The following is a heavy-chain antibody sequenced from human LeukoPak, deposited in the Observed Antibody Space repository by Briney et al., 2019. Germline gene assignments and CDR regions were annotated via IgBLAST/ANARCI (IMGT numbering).Heavy chain of an antibody. CDR1: GFTFRSYA. J-gene: IGHJ4*01. Sequence: GGSLRLSCAASGFTFRSYAIYWVRQAPGKGLEWVSGISGSGGDTYFADSVKGRFTISRDNSKNTVFLQMDSLRAGDTAVYYCAKGIYSSGWSYFDYWGHGTLVTVSS. V-gene: IGHV3-23*01. CDR2: ISGSGGDT. CDR3: AKGIYSSGWSYFDY. D-gene: IGHD6-19*01.